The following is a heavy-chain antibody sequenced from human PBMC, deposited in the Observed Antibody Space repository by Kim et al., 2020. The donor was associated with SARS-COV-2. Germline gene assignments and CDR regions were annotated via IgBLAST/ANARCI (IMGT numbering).Heavy chain of an antibody. Sequence: AQKFQGRVTMTRHTSISTAYMELSRLRSDDTAVYYCARDADYGRNWYFDLWGRGTLVTVSS. V-gene: IGHV1-2*02. CDR3: ARDADYGRNWYFDL. J-gene: IGHJ2*01. D-gene: IGHD4-17*01.